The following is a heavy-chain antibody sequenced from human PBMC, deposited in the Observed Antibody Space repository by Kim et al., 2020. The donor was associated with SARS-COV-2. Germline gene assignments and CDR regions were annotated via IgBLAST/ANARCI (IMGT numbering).Heavy chain of an antibody. CDR2: INPNSGVT. Sequence: ASVKVSCKASGYTFTGLYMHWVRQAPGQGLEWMGRINPNSGVTTYAQKFQGRVTMTRATTVTTAYMELTSLSSDDTAVYYCARDREPYCSGGTCFGMDVW. CDR1: GYTFTGLY. V-gene: IGHV1-2*06. D-gene: IGHD2-15*01. CDR3: ARDREPYCSGGTCFGMDV. J-gene: IGHJ6*01.